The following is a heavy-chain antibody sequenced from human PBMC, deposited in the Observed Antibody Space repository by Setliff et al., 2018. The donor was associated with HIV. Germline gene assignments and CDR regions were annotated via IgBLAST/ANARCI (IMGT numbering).Heavy chain of an antibody. J-gene: IGHJ6*02. V-gene: IGHV4-61*02. Sequence: PSETLSLTCNVSGGSISSGSYYWNWIRQPAGKGLEWIGRIYTSGSTNYNPSLKSRVTISVDTSENQFSLKLNSVTAADTAVYYCACGPHQYFHFYGMDVWGQGTTVTVSS. CDR3: ACGPHQYFHFYGMDV. CDR1: GGSISSGSYY. CDR2: IYTSGST.